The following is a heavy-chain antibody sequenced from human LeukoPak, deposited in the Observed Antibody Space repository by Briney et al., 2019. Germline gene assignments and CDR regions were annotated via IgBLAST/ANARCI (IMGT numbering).Heavy chain of an antibody. CDR1: GGSISSDC. CDR3: ARDRGYCSGGSCYRWFDP. J-gene: IGHJ5*02. V-gene: IGHV4-59*01. D-gene: IGHD2-15*01. CDR2: INYSGST. Sequence: SETLSLTCTVSGGSISSDCWSWIRQPPGKGLEWIGHINYSGSTNYNPSLKSRVTISVDTSKNQFSLKLSSVTAADTAVYYCARDRGYCSGGSCYRWFDPWGQGTLVTVSS.